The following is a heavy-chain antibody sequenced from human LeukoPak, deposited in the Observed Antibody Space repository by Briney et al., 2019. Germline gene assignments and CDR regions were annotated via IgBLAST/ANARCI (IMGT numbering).Heavy chain of an antibody. Sequence: SETLSLTCTVSGGSISSGGYYWSWIRQHPGKGLEWIGYIYYSGSTYYNPSLKSRVTISVDTSKNQFSLKLSSVTAADTAVYYCARVGGGSSGWYPWGQGTLVTVSS. CDR1: GGSISSGGYY. CDR3: ARVGGGSSGWYP. J-gene: IGHJ4*02. V-gene: IGHV4-31*03. CDR2: IYYSGST. D-gene: IGHD6-19*01.